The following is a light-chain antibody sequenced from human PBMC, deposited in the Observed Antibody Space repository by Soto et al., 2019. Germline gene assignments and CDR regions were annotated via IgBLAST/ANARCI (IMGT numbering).Light chain of an antibody. V-gene: IGKV3-20*01. CDR3: QRYGGSPPVT. Sequence: EVVLTQSPGTLYLSPGERATLSCRASQSFSSSNLAWYQHKPGQPPKLIVYSASRRATGIPDRFSGSGSGTDFTLTISRLEPEGFALYYCQRYGGSPPVTFGGGTKVDIK. CDR2: SAS. CDR1: QSFSSSN. J-gene: IGKJ4*02.